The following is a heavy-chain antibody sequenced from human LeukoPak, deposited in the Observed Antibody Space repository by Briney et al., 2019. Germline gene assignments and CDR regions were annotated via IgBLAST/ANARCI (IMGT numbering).Heavy chain of an antibody. J-gene: IGHJ3*01. D-gene: IGHD1-26*01. Sequence: HGESLKISCKGSGYSFTSYWIGWVRQMPGKGLEWMGIIYPGDSDTRYSPSFQGQVTISADKSISTAYLQWSSLQASDTAMYYCGMSGDRVPLQADVFDVWGQGTMVTVST. CDR2: IYPGDSDT. CDR3: GMSGDRVPLQADVFDV. V-gene: IGHV5-51*01. CDR1: GYSFTSYW.